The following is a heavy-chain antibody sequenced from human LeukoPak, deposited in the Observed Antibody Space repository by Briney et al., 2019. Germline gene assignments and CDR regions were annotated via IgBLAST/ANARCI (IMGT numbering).Heavy chain of an antibody. D-gene: IGHD6-19*01. CDR1: GGSISSYY. J-gene: IGHJ4*02. CDR2: IYTSGST. V-gene: IGHV4-4*07. Sequence: SSETLSLTCTVSGGSISSYYWSWIRQPAGKGLVWIGRIYTSGSTNYNPSLKSRVTMSVDTSKNQFSLKLSSVTAADTAVYYCARDFNVAAAFDYWGQGTLVTVSS. CDR3: ARDFNVAAAFDY.